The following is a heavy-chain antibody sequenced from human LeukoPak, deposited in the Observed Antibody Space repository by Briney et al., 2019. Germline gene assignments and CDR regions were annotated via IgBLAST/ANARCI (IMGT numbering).Heavy chain of an antibody. CDR1: GGSFSGYY. D-gene: IGHD3-10*01. CDR2: INHSGST. J-gene: IGHJ4*02. CDR3: ARLRRNYYGSGSYYSSSAHGYYFDY. Sequence: SETLSLTCAVYGGSFSGYYWSWIRQPPGKGLEWIGEINHSGSTNYNPSLKSRVTISVDTSKNQFSLKLSSVTAADTAVYYCARLRRNYYGSGSYYSSSAHGYYFDYWGQGTLVTVSS. V-gene: IGHV4-34*01.